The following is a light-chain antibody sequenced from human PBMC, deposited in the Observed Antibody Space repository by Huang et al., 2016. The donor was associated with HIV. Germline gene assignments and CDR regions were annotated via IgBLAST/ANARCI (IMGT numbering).Light chain of an antibody. CDR3: QQYNTYPYT. Sequence: DIQMTQSPSTVSASVGDRVTITCRASQSISAWLAWYRQKPGKAPELLIYDASSLENGVPSTFSGSGSGTEFTLTISSLQPDNSATYYCQQYNTYPYTCGQGTRLEIK. V-gene: IGKV1-5*01. J-gene: IGKJ2*01. CDR2: DAS. CDR1: QSISAW.